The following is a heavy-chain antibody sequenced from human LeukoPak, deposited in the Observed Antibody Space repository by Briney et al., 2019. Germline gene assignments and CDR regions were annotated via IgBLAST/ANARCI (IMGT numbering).Heavy chain of an antibody. CDR2: IYPGDSDT. D-gene: IGHD5-24*01. Sequence: GESLKISCKGSGYRFTSYWIGWVRQMPGKGLEWMGIIYPGDSDTRYSPSFQGQVTISADKSISTAYLQWSSLKASDTAMYYCARHAGRDGYNNYYYYYMDVWGKGTTVTVSS. V-gene: IGHV5-51*01. CDR3: ARHAGRDGYNNYYYYYMDV. J-gene: IGHJ6*03. CDR1: GYRFTSYW.